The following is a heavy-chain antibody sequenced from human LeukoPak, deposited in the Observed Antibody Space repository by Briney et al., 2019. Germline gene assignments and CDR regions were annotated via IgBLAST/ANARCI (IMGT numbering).Heavy chain of an antibody. CDR2: ISGSGGST. CDR1: GFTFSSYA. CDR3: ARGFHRRLYDSSAYYSY. J-gene: IGHJ4*02. V-gene: IGHV3-23*01. Sequence: GGSLRLSCAASGFTFSSYAMSWVRRAPGKGLEWVSAISGSGGSTYYADSVKGRFTISRDNAKNSLYLQMNSLRAEDTAVYYCARGFHRRLYDSSAYYSYWGQGTLVTVSS. D-gene: IGHD3-22*01.